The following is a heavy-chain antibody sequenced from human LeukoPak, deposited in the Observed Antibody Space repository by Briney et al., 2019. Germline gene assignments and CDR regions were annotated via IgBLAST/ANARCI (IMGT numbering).Heavy chain of an antibody. J-gene: IGHJ5*02. D-gene: IGHD3-10*01. Sequence: GGSLRLSCAASGFTFSSYGMHWVRQAPGKGLEWVAVISYDGSNKYYADSVEGRFTISRDNSKNTLYLQMNSLRAEDTAVYYCAKDYGSAMVPWGQGTLVTVSS. CDR2: ISYDGSNK. CDR1: GFTFSSYG. V-gene: IGHV3-30*18. CDR3: AKDYGSAMVP.